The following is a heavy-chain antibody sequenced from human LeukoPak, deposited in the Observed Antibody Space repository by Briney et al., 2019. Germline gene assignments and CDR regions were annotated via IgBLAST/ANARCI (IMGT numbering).Heavy chain of an antibody. J-gene: IGHJ4*02. D-gene: IGHD3-10*01. CDR3: AKAMYYYGSGDNY. Sequence: GGSLRLSCAASGFTFSSYAMRWVRQAPGKGLEWVSAMSGSGGSTYYADSVKGRFTISRDNSKNTLYLQMNSLRAEDTAVYYCAKAMYYYGSGDNYWGQGTLVTVSS. CDR1: GFTFSSYA. CDR2: MSGSGGST. V-gene: IGHV3-23*01.